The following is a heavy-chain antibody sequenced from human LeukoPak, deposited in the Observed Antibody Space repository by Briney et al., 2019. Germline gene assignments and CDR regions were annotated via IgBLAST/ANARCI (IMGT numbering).Heavy chain of an antibody. J-gene: IGHJ5*02. Sequence: PGGSLRLSCAASGFTFSSYAMHWVRQAPGKGLEWVAVISYDGSNKYYADSVKGRFTISRDNSNNTLYLQMNSLRAEDTAVYYCALHINGDYESRFDPWGQGTLVTVSS. CDR3: ALHINGDYESRFDP. V-gene: IGHV3-30*14. D-gene: IGHD4-17*01. CDR2: ISYDGSNK. CDR1: GFTFSSYA.